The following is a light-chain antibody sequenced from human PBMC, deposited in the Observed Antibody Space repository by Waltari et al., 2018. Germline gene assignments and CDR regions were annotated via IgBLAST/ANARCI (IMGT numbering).Light chain of an antibody. J-gene: IGLJ3*02. CDR1: SSDVGGYNY. CDR3: SSYTSISTLV. CDR2: DVS. V-gene: IGLV2-14*03. Sequence: QSALTQPASVSGSPGQSITISCTRTSSDVGGYNYVSWFQHHPGRAPKLMIYDVSKRPSGVSNRFSGSKSGNAASLTISGLQAEDEADYYCSSYTSISTLVFGVGTKVTVL.